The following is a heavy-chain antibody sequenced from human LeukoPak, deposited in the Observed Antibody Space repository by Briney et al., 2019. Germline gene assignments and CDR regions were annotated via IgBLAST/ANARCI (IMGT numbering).Heavy chain of an antibody. V-gene: IGHV4-34*01. CDR2: INHSGST. Sequence: SETLSPTCAVYGGSFSGYYWSWIRQPPGKGLEWIGEINHSGSTNYNPSLKSRVTISVDTSKNQFSLKLSSVTAADTAVYYCARLDYYESEPDYWGQGTLVTVSS. CDR1: GGSFSGYY. J-gene: IGHJ4*02. CDR3: ARLDYYESEPDY. D-gene: IGHD3-22*01.